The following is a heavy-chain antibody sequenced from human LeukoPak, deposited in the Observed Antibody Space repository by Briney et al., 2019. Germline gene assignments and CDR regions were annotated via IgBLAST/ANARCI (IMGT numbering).Heavy chain of an antibody. J-gene: IGHJ1*01. Sequence: GGSLRLSCAASGFTFSSYAMSWVRQAPGKGLEGVSAISGSGGSTYYADSVKGGFTISRDNPKNTLYLQMNSLRVVATAVYYCAKVSTTAEYFQNWGQGTLVTVSS. CDR3: AKVSTTAEYFQN. D-gene: IGHD1-1*01. CDR2: ISGSGGST. CDR1: GFTFSSYA. V-gene: IGHV3-23*01.